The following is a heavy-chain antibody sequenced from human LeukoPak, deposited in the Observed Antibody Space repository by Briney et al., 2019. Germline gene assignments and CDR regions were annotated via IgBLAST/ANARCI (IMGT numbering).Heavy chain of an antibody. CDR1: GFTFDDYA. Sequence: PRGSLRLSCAASGFTFDDYAMHWVRQAPGKGLEWVSGISWNSGSIGYADSVKGRFTISRDNAKNSLYLQMNSLRAEDTALYYCAKDITPYSSGWYLGFDYWGQGTLVTVSS. J-gene: IGHJ4*02. CDR3: AKDITPYSSGWYLGFDY. V-gene: IGHV3-9*01. D-gene: IGHD6-19*01. CDR2: ISWNSGSI.